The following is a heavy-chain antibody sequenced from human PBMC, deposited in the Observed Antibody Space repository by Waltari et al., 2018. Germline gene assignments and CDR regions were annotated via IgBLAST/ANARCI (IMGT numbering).Heavy chain of an antibody. D-gene: IGHD1-26*01. CDR2: IYYSGST. V-gene: IGHV4-39*01. Sequence: QLQLQESGPGLVKPSETLSLTCTVSGGSISSSSYYWGWIRQPPGKGLEWIGSIYYSGSTYYNPSLKSRVTISVDTSKNQFSLKLSSVTAADTAVYYCARQIVGATTRFDYWGQGTLVTVSS. CDR1: GGSISSSSYY. J-gene: IGHJ4*02. CDR3: ARQIVGATTRFDY.